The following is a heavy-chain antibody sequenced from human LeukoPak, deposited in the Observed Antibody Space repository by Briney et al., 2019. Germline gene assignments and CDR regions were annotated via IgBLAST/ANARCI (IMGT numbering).Heavy chain of an antibody. J-gene: IGHJ4*02. CDR3: ARHYGS. V-gene: IGHV4-39*01. CDR1: GGSISSSSYY. Sequence: SETLSLTCTVSGGSISSSSYYWGWIRQPPGKGLEWIGSVYYSGTTYYNPSLKSRVTISVDTSKDQFSLKLSSVTAADTAVYYCARHYGSRGQGTLGTGSS. D-gene: IGHD3-10*01. CDR2: VYYSGTT.